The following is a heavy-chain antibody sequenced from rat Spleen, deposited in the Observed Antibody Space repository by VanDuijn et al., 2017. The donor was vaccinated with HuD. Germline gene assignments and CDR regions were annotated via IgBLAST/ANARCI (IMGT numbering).Heavy chain of an antibody. CDR1: GFTFSRYW. D-gene: IGHD1-12*03. Sequence: EVQLVETGGGFVQPGRSLKLSCVASGFTFSRYWMYWIRQAPGKGLECVSSINGDGGSTYYPDSVKGRLTISRENAENTVYLQMNSLRSEDTATYYCAKRDYDGYYPFAYWGQGTLVTVSS. CDR3: AKRDYDGYYPFAY. J-gene: IGHJ3*01. CDR2: INGDGGST. V-gene: IGHV5-58*01.